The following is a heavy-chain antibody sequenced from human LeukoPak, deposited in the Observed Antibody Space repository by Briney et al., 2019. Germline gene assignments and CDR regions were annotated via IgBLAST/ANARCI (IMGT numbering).Heavy chain of an antibody. V-gene: IGHV3-7*01. CDR2: IKQDGSEK. CDR1: GFTFSDYW. J-gene: IGHJ4*02. CDR3: ARWLELMRNFDW. D-gene: IGHD5-24*01. Sequence: GGTLRLSCVGSGFTFSDYWMSWVRQAPGKGLEWVANIKQDGSEKDYVDALKGRFTISRDNAKNSLYLQMNSLRAEDTAVYYCARWLELMRNFDWWGQGTLVTVSS.